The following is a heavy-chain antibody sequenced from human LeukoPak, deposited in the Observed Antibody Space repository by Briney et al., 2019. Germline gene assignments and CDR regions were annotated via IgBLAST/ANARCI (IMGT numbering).Heavy chain of an antibody. CDR1: GGSISSGSYY. J-gene: IGHJ4*02. CDR2: IYTSGST. CDR3: ARDHRSRSQSKYDFWSGYYTGQFDY. Sequence: SETLSLTCTVSGGSISSGSYYWSWIRQPAGKGLEWIGRIYTSGSTNYNPSLKSRVTISVDTSKNQFSLKLSSVTAADTAVYYCARDHRSRSQSKYDFWSGYYTGQFDYWGQGTLVTVSS. V-gene: IGHV4-61*02. D-gene: IGHD3-3*01.